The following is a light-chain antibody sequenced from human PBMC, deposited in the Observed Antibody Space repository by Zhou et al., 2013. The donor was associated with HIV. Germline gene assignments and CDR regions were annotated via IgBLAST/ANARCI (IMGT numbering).Light chain of an antibody. Sequence: EIVLTQSPGTLSLSPGERATLSCRASQSVSSSYLAWYQQKPGQAPRLLIYGASNRATGIPDRFSGSGSGTDFTLTISRLEPEDCAVYYCQQYNNWPPMWTFGHGTKVEIK. V-gene: IGKV3-20*01. CDR1: QSVSSSY. CDR2: GAS. J-gene: IGKJ1*01. CDR3: QQYNNWPPMWT.